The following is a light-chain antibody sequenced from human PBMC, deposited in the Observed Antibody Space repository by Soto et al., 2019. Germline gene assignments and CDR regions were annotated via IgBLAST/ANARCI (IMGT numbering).Light chain of an antibody. CDR2: KAS. Sequence: DIQMTQSPSTLSASVGDRFTITCRASQTIDSWLAWYQQRPGKPPNLLIYKASTLASGVPSRFSGSGSGTEFTLTINSLQPDDFATYYCQQYHIYSGTFGQGTGGYQ. CDR1: QTIDSW. V-gene: IGKV1-5*03. CDR3: QQYHIYSGT. J-gene: IGKJ1*01.